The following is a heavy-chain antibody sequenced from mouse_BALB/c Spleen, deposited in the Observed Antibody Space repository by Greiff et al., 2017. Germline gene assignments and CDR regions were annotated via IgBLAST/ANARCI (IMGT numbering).Heavy chain of an antibody. D-gene: IGHD2-4*01. V-gene: IGHV5-6-5*01. Sequence: EVHLVESGGGLVKPGGSLKLSCAASGFTFSSYAMSWFRQTPEKRLEWVASISSGGSTYYPDSVKGRFTISRDNARNILYLQMSSLRSEDTAMYYCARGGAYEYDGRDYWGQGTTLTVSS. CDR1: GFTFSSYA. J-gene: IGHJ2*01. CDR2: ISSGGST. CDR3: ARGGAYEYDGRDY.